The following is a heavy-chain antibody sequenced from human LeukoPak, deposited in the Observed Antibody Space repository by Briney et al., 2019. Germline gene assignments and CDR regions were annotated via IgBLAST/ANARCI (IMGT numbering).Heavy chain of an antibody. D-gene: IGHD6-6*01. CDR3: AQRSLAPPNYVFDI. V-gene: IGHV3-23*01. CDR2: ISASGSST. Sequence: GGSLRLSCAPSGFTFSSYAMSCVRQAPGKGLEWVPVISASGSSTYYADSVKGRFTISRDNTKNTLYLQMNRLRADDTALYYCAQRSLAPPNYVFDIWGQGIMVTVSS. J-gene: IGHJ3*02. CDR1: GFTFSSYA.